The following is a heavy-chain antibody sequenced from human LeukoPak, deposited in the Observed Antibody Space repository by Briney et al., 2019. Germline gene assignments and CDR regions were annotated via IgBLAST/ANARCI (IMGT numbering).Heavy chain of an antibody. CDR2: LYHPDST. CDR1: GYPINNAYY. V-gene: IGHV4-38-2*01. CDR3: ARDPIVGVIDP. Sequence: PSETLSLTCGVSGYPINNAYYWVWIRQPPGKGLEWIGSLYHPDSTYYNPSLKSRVTISVDTSKNQFSLKLSSVTAADTAVYYCARDPIVGVIDPWGQGTLVTVSS. J-gene: IGHJ5*02. D-gene: IGHD1-26*01.